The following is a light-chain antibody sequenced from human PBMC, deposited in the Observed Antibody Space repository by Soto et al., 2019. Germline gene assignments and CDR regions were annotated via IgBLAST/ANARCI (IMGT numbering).Light chain of an antibody. Sequence: QSALTQPASVSGSPGQSITISCTGTSSDVGSYNLVSWYQQHPGKAPKLMIYEGSKRPSGVSNRFSGSKSGNTASLTISGLQAEDDADYYCCSYAGIVVFGGGTKVTVL. CDR3: CSYAGIVV. V-gene: IGLV2-23*01. J-gene: IGLJ2*01. CDR2: EGS. CDR1: SSDVGSYNL.